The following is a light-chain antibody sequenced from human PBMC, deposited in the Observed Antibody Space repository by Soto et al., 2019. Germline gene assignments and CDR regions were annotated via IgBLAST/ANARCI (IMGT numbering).Light chain of an antibody. CDR3: RQYNHWPS. CDR1: QSVRSN. Sequence: EIVMTQSPATLSVSPGERATLSCRASQSVRSNFAWYQQKPGQAPRLLIYEASTRATGVPARFSGSGSGTEFTLTISSLQSEDFASYYCRQYNHWPSFGQGTKVEIK. V-gene: IGKV3-15*01. CDR2: EAS. J-gene: IGKJ2*01.